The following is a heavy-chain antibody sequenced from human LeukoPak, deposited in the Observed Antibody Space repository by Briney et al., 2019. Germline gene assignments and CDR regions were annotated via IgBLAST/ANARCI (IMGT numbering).Heavy chain of an antibody. Sequence: PGGSLRLSCAASGFTFSSYSMNWVRQAPGKGLEWVSSISSSSSYIYYADSMKGRFTISRDNAKNSLFLQMNSLRVEDTAVYYCATWTGITPYWGQGTLVTVSS. V-gene: IGHV3-21*04. J-gene: IGHJ4*02. D-gene: IGHD1-20*01. CDR1: GFTFSSYS. CDR2: ISSSSSYI. CDR3: ATWTGITPY.